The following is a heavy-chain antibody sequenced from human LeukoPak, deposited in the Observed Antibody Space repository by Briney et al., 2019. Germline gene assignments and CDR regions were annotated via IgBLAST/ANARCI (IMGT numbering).Heavy chain of an antibody. D-gene: IGHD6-13*01. V-gene: IGHV4-39*07. J-gene: IGHJ6*03. CDR3: ARGEADHYYYYYYMDV. Sequence: SETLSLTCTVSGGSISSSSYSWGWIRQPPGKGLEWIGEINHSGSANYNPSLKSRVTISVDTSKNQFSLKLSSVTAADTAVYYCARGEADHYYYYYYMDVWGKGTTVTVSS. CDR2: INHSGSA. CDR1: GGSISSSSYS.